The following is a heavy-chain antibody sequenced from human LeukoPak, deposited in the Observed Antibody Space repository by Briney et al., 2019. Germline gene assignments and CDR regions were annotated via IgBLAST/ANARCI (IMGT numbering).Heavy chain of an antibody. CDR2: INSDGSST. D-gene: IGHD2-2*01. CDR1: GFTFSSYW. Sequence: GGSLRLSCAASGFTFSSYWMHWVRQAPGKGLVWVSRINSDGSSTSYADSVKGRFTISRDNAKNTLYLQMNSLRAEDTAVYYCARESPYGVVVPAAIHYYYGMDVWGQGTTVTVSS. J-gene: IGHJ6*02. CDR3: ARESPYGVVVPAAIHYYYGMDV. V-gene: IGHV3-74*01.